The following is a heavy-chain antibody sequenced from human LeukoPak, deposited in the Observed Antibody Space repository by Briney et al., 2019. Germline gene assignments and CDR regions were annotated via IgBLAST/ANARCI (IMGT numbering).Heavy chain of an antibody. D-gene: IGHD6-19*01. Sequence: ASVKVSCKASGYTFTSYGISWVRQAPGQGLEWMGWISAYNGNTNYAQKLQGRVTMTTDTSTSTAYMELRSLRSHDTAVYYCARDPPRSSGSLLGWFDPWGQGTLVTVSS. CDR3: ARDPPRSSGSLLGWFDP. CDR2: ISAYNGNT. J-gene: IGHJ5*02. V-gene: IGHV1-18*01. CDR1: GYTFTSYG.